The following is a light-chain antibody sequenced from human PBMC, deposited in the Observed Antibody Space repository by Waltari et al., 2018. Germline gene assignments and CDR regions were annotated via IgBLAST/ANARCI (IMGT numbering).Light chain of an antibody. CDR2: KAS. J-gene: IGKJ1*01. CDR3: QQYDSGWS. CDR1: QSVRTW. V-gene: IGKV1-5*03. Sequence: DIQMTQSPSALSASIGERVSISCRASQSVRTWLAWYQQKPGRVPKVLIYKASELQSGVPSRFSGSGAGTEFTLTISSLQPEDFATYYCQQYDSGWSFDQGTKVEIK.